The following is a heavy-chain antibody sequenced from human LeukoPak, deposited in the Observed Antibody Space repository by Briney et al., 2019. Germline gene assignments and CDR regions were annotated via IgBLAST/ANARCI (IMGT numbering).Heavy chain of an antibody. CDR1: GFTFSSYD. V-gene: IGHV3-30*18. Sequence: GGSLRLSCAASGFTFSSYDMHWVRLAPGKGLEWVAVISYDGSNKYHADSVKGRFTISRDNSKNTLYLQMNSLRAEDTAVYYCAKDLGGAVAGTTFFDYWGQGTLVTVSS. CDR3: AKDLGGAVAGTTFFDY. J-gene: IGHJ4*02. D-gene: IGHD6-19*01. CDR2: ISYDGSNK.